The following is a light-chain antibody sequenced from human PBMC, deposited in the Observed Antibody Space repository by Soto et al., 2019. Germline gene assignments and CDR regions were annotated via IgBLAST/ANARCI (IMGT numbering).Light chain of an antibody. Sequence: DIQMTQSPSSLSASVGDRVTITCRASQSISSYLNWYQQKPGKAPKLLIYAASSLQSGVPSRFSGSRSGTDFTLTISSLQPEDFATYYCQQSYSTPPITFGPGTKVHIK. CDR2: AAS. V-gene: IGKV1-39*01. CDR3: QQSYSTPPIT. CDR1: QSISSY. J-gene: IGKJ3*01.